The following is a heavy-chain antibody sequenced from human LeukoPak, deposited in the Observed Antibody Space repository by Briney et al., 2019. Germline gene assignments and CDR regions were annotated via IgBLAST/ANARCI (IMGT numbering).Heavy chain of an antibody. V-gene: IGHV4-39*07. CDR2: IYYSGST. D-gene: IGHD6-19*01. Sequence: SETLSLTCTVSGGSISSSSYYWGWIRQPPGKGLEWIGSIYYSGSTYYNPSLKSRVTISVDTSKNQFSLKLSSVTAADTAVYYCARDGGAVAGIFDYWGQGTLVTVSS. CDR3: ARDGGAVAGIFDY. CDR1: GGSISSSSYY. J-gene: IGHJ4*02.